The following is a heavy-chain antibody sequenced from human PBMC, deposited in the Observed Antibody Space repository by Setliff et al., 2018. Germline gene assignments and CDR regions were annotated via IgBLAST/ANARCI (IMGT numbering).Heavy chain of an antibody. Sequence: PSETLSLTCTVSGDSISGAKYYWSWIRQSAGKGLERIGRIYTDGSTKYNPSLNSRVALSIDTSKNQFSLRLSSVTAADTAVYFCARVTGFLYMDVWGKGTTVTVSS. V-gene: IGHV4-61*02. CDR2: IYTDGST. J-gene: IGHJ6*03. CDR1: GDSISGAKYY. CDR3: ARVTGFLYMDV. D-gene: IGHD3-3*01.